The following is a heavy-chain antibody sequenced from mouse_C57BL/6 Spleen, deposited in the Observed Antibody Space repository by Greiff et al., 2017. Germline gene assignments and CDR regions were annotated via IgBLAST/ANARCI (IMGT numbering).Heavy chain of an antibody. CDR2: IHPSDSDT. CDR1: GYTFTSYW. V-gene: IGHV1-74*01. J-gene: IGHJ4*01. D-gene: IGHD4-1*01. Sequence: VQLQQPGAELVKPGASVKVSCKASGYTFTSYWMHWVKQRPGQGLEWIGRIHPSDSDTNYNQKFKDKATLTADKSSSTVYMELSRLTSEDSAVYFCARHGNWDAMDYWGQGTSVTVSS. CDR3: ARHGNWDAMDY.